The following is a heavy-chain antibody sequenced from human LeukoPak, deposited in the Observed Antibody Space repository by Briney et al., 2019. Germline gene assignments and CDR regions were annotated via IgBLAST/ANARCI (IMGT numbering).Heavy chain of an antibody. D-gene: IGHD1-26*01. J-gene: IGHJ4*02. CDR2: ITASSSST. V-gene: IGHV3-23*01. CDR3: AKRGAEVGTTVAPGDY. CDR1: GFTFSNYG. Sequence: GGSLRLSCAASGFTFSNYGMSWVRQAPGKGLEWVSAITASSSSTHDADSVKGRFTISRDNSKNTLYLQMNSLRAEDTAVYYCAKRGAEVGTTVAPGDYWGQGTLLTVSS.